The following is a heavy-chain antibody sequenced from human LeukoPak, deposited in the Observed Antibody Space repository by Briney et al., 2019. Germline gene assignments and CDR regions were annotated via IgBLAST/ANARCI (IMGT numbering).Heavy chain of an antibody. CDR2: FYHSGRT. J-gene: IGHJ5*02. Sequence: PSGTLSLTCAVSGGSISSNNWWSWVRQSPGKGLEWLGEFYHSGRTNSNPSLKSPVTISVDKSKNEFSLKLRCVTATHTAVYYCARSRNVGHKRSNGFDPWGQGTLVTVSS. CDR1: GGSISSNNW. D-gene: IGHD1-1*01. V-gene: IGHV4-4*02. CDR3: ARSRNVGHKRSNGFDP.